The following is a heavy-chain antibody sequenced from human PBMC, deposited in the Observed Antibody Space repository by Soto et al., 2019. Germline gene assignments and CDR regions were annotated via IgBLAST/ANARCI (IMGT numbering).Heavy chain of an antibody. D-gene: IGHD6-6*01. CDR2: IYYSGST. CDR1: GGSVSSGSYY. V-gene: IGHV4-61*01. Sequence: SETLSLTCTVSGGSVSSGSYYWSWIRQPPGKGLEWIGYIYYSGSTNYNPSLKSRVTISVDTSKNQFSLKLSSVTAADTAVYYCAREYSSSSSFDYWGQGTLVTVYS. J-gene: IGHJ4*02. CDR3: AREYSSSSSFDY.